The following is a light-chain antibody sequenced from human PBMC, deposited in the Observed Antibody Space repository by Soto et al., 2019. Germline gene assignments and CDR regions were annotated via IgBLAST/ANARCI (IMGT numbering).Light chain of an antibody. Sequence: QSALTQPPSASGSPGQSVTISCTGTGSDIGGYDFVSWYQQYPGKAPKLINYDVNERPSGVPDRFSGSKSGNTASLTVSGLQTADDAHYYCSSFADNNKIFGGGTKVTVL. CDR2: DVN. CDR3: SSFADNNKI. CDR1: GSDIGGYDF. V-gene: IGLV2-8*01. J-gene: IGLJ2*01.